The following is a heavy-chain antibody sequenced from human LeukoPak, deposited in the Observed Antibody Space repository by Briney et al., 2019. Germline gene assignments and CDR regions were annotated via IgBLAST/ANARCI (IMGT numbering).Heavy chain of an antibody. V-gene: IGHV3-21*04. Sequence: PGGSLRLSCAASGFTFSSYSMNWVRQAPGKGLEWVSSVSSSSSYIYYADSVKGRFTISRDNAKNSLYLLMNSLRAEDTAFYHCTRGGLFSGSFSYFHSWGQGTLVTVSS. CDR2: VSSSSSYI. CDR1: GFTFSSYS. J-gene: IGHJ4*02. CDR3: TRGGLFSGSFSYFHS. D-gene: IGHD1-26*01.